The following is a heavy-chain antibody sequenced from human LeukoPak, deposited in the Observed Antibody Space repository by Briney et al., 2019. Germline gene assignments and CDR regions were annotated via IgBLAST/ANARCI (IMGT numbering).Heavy chain of an antibody. J-gene: IGHJ4*02. CDR1: GFTFSSYW. D-gene: IGHD3-16*01. CDR2: IKEDGSEK. CDR3: ARGRGMGY. Sequence: GGSLRLSCAASGFTFSSYWMTWVRQAPGKGLEWLANIKEDGSEKYYVDSVKGRFTISGDNAKNSLYLQMNSLRAEDTAVYYCARGRGMGYWGQGTLVTVSS. V-gene: IGHV3-7*01.